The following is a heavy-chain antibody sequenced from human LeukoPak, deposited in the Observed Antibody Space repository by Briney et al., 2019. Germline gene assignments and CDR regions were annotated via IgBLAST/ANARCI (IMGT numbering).Heavy chain of an antibody. J-gene: IGHJ4*02. CDR1: GGSISSSSYY. CDR2: IYYSGST. Sequence: PSETLSLTCTVSGGSISSSSYYWGWIRQPPGKGLEWIGSIYYSGSTYYNPSLKSRVTISVDTSKNQSSLKLSSVTAADTAVYYCARHPALWFGEPLDYWGQGTLVTVSS. D-gene: IGHD3-10*01. V-gene: IGHV4-39*01. CDR3: ARHPALWFGEPLDY.